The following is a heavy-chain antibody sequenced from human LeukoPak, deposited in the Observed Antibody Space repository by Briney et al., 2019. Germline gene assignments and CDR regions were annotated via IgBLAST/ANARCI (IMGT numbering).Heavy chain of an antibody. CDR1: GFTFSSYG. CDR3: AKDPRGVGANLYMDV. CDR2: IRYDGSNK. J-gene: IGHJ6*03. D-gene: IGHD1-26*01. Sequence: LSGGSLRLSCAASGFTFSSYGMHWVRQAPGKGLEWVAFIRYDGSNKYYADSVKGRFTISRDNSKNTLYLQMNSLRAEDTAVYYCAKDPRGVGANLYMDVWGKGTTVTVSS. V-gene: IGHV3-30*02.